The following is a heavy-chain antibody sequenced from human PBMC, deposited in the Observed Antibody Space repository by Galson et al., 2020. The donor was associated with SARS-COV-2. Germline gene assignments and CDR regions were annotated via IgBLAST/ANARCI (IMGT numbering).Heavy chain of an antibody. Sequence: GESLKISCAASGFTFSSYWMSWVRQAPGKGLEWVANIKQDGSEKYYVDSVKGRFTISRDNAKNSLYLQMNSLRAEDTAVYYCARDGQTSSGWAFDYWGQGTLVTVSS. D-gene: IGHD6-19*01. CDR3: ARDGQTSSGWAFDY. CDR1: GFTFSSYW. J-gene: IGHJ4*02. V-gene: IGHV3-7*03. CDR2: IKQDGSEK.